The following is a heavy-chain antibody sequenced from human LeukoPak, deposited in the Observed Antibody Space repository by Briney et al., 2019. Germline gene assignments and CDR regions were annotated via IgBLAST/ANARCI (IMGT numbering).Heavy chain of an antibody. J-gene: IGHJ4*02. CDR1: GDSISTYY. Sequence: KPSETLSLTCTVSGDSISTYYWSWIRQPPGKGLEWIGYIYHSGSTKYNPSLKSRVTISVDTSKKQFSLKLSSVTAADTAVYYCARAPGYGAAYYFDYWGQGTLVTVSS. CDR2: IYHSGST. D-gene: IGHD1-1*01. CDR3: ARAPGYGAAYYFDY. V-gene: IGHV4-59*01.